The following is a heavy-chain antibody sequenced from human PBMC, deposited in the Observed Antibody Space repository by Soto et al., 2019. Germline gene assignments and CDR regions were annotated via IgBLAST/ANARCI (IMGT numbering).Heavy chain of an antibody. Sequence: SLRLSCAASGFTFSSYATHWVRQAPGKGLEWVAVISYDGSNKYYADSVKGRFTISRDNSKNTLYLQMNSLRAEDTAVYYCLDGYNYRFDYWGQGTLVTVSS. CDR2: ISYDGSNK. J-gene: IGHJ4*02. CDR1: GFTFSSYA. D-gene: IGHD5-12*01. V-gene: IGHV3-30-3*02. CDR3: LDGYNYRFDY.